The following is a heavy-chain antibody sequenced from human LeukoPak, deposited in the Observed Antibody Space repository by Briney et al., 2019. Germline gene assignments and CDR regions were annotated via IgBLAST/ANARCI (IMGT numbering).Heavy chain of an antibody. CDR1: GFTFSNAW. J-gene: IGHJ4*02. Sequence: PGGSLRLSCAASGFTFSNAWMSWVRQAPGKGLEWVGRIKSKTDGGTTDYAAPVKGRFTISRDDSKNTLYLQMNSLKTEDTAVYYCTTDTYCSSTSCEYYFDYWGQGTLVTVSS. CDR3: TTDTYCSSTSCEYYFDY. V-gene: IGHV3-15*01. D-gene: IGHD2-2*01. CDR2: IKSKTDGGTT.